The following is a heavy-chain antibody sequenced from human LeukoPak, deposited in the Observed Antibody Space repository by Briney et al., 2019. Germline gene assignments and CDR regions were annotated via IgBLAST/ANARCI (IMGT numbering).Heavy chain of an antibody. Sequence: KSGGSLRLSCAASGFIVSSYYMNWVRQAPGKGLEWVSSISSSGNYIYYTDSVKGRLTISRDNAKNSLYLQMNSLRGDDTAVYYCARDGGERTLAGKNNRFDPWGQGTLVTVSS. CDR2: ISSSGNYI. D-gene: IGHD6-19*01. J-gene: IGHJ5*02. CDR3: ARDGGERTLAGKNNRFDP. V-gene: IGHV3-21*01. CDR1: GFIVSSYY.